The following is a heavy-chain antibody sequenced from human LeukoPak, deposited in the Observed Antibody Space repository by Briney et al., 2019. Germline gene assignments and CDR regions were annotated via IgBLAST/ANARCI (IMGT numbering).Heavy chain of an antibody. J-gene: IGHJ5*02. Sequence: PGGSLRLSCAASGFTFSSYAMSWVRQAPGKGLEWVSAISGSGGSTYYADSVKGRFTISRDNSKSTLYLQMNSLRAEDTAVYYCAKDLRRWQQLRWFDPWGQGTLVTVSS. CDR1: GFTFSSYA. CDR3: AKDLRRWQQLRWFDP. D-gene: IGHD6-13*01. V-gene: IGHV3-23*01. CDR2: ISGSGGST.